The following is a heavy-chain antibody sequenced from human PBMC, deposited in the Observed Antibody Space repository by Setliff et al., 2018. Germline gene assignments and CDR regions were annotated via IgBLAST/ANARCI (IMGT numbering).Heavy chain of an antibody. J-gene: IGHJ6*03. V-gene: IGHV3-30*02. CDR3: VRALAYYYMDV. CDR1: GFTFSAYG. Sequence: PGESLKISCAASGFTFSAYGMHWVRQAPGKGLEWVAFIRFDGGNKYYADSVKGRFTISRDNSKNTLYLQMNSLRAEDTAIYYCVRALAYYYMDVWGKGTTVTVSS. CDR2: IRFDGGNK.